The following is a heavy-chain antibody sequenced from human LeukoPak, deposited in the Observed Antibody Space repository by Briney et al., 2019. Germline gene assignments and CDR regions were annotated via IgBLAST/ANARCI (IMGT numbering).Heavy chain of an antibody. CDR2: ISSSSSYI. V-gene: IGHV3-21*01. Sequence: GGSLSLSCAASGFTFSSYSMNWVRQAPGKGLEWVSSISSSSSYIYYADSVKGRFTISRDNAKNSLYLQMNSLRAEDTAVYYCARDRVHSDYWALYYYYYGMDVWGKGTTVTVSS. D-gene: IGHD4-11*01. CDR3: ARDRVHSDYWALYYYYYGMDV. CDR1: GFTFSSYS. J-gene: IGHJ6*04.